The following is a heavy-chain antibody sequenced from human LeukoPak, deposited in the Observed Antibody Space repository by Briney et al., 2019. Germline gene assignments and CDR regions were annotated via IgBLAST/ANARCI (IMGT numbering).Heavy chain of an antibody. CDR3: ANRLYCGAPTCYGFDY. V-gene: IGHV3-23*01. Sequence: GGSLRLSCAASGFTFSSYAMSWVRQAPGKGLEWVSAISGSGGSTYYADSVKGRFTISRDNSKNTLYLQMNYLKAEDTAVYYCANRLYCGAPTCYGFDYWGQGPLVTVSS. CDR2: ISGSGGST. D-gene: IGHD2-21*01. CDR1: GFTFSSYA. J-gene: IGHJ4*02.